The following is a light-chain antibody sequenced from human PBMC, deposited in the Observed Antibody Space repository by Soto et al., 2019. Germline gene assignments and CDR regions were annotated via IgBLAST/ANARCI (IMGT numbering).Light chain of an antibody. CDR2: LGS. V-gene: IGKV2-28*01. CDR1: QSLLHSDGKTY. Sequence: DIVMTQTPLSLSVTPGQPASISCKSSQSLLHSDGKTYLYWYLQKPGQPPQLLIYLGSNRASGVPDRFSGSGSGTDFTLTISSLLPEDFATYYCLQDFNYPITFGQGTRLEI. J-gene: IGKJ5*01. CDR3: LQDFNYPIT.